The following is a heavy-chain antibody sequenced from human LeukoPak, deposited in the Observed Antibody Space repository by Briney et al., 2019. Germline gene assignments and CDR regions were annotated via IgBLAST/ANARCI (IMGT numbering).Heavy chain of an antibody. CDR2: IYYSGST. V-gene: IGHV4-39*01. Sequence: SETLSLTCSVSGGSISSNRFYWGWIRQPPGKGLEWIGSIYYSGSTFYNSSLESRVSLSVDMSKNQLSLKLTSMTAADTAVYYCARQGADYFYYYIDVWGEGTAVAVPS. CDR1: GGSISSNRFY. J-gene: IGHJ6*03. D-gene: IGHD3-16*01. CDR3: ARQGADYFYYYIDV.